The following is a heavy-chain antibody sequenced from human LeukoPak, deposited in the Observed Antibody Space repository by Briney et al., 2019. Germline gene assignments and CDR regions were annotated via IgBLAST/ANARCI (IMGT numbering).Heavy chain of an antibody. V-gene: IGHV1-24*01. CDR2: FDPEDGET. J-gene: IGHJ3*02. CDR3: ATVAGRRWENDAFDI. CDR1: GYTLTELS. Sequence: ASVEVSCKVSGYTLTELSMHWVRQAPGKGLEWMGGFDPEDGETIYAQKFQGRVTMTEDTSTDTAYMELSSLRSEDTAVYYCATVAGRRWENDAFDIWGQGTMVTVSS. D-gene: IGHD6-19*01.